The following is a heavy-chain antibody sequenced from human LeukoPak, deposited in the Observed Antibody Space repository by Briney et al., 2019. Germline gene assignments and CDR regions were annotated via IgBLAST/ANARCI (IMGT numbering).Heavy chain of an antibody. CDR1: GFTFSSYA. V-gene: IGHV3-23*01. CDR2: ISGSGGST. J-gene: IGHJ4*02. Sequence: GGSLRLSCAASGFTFSSYAMSWVRQAPGKGLEWVSAISGSGGSTYYADSVKGRFTIFRDNSKNTLYLQMNSLRAEDTAVYYCAKDMRWELLPFDYWGQGTLVTVSS. CDR3: AKDMRWELLPFDY. D-gene: IGHD1-26*01.